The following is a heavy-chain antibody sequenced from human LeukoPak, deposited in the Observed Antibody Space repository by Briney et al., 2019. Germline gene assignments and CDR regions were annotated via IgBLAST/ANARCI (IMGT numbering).Heavy chain of an antibody. CDR3: ARRGWELNWFDP. CDR1: GGSISSSSYY. J-gene: IGHJ5*02. CDR2: IYYSGST. Sequence: SETLSLTCTVSGGSISSSSYYWGWIRQPPGKGLEWIGSIYYSGSTYYNPSLKSRVTISVDTSKNQFSLKLSSVTAADTAVYYCARRGWELNWFDPWGQGTLVTVS. V-gene: IGHV4-39*01. D-gene: IGHD1-26*01.